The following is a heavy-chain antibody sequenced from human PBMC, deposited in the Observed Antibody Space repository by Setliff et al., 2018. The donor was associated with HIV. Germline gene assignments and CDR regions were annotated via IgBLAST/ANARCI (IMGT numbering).Heavy chain of an antibody. Sequence: SETLSLTCTVSRASISSGGYYWSWIRQRPGEGLEWIGYIYYSGNTFYNPSLKGRVTISVDTSKNQFSLKLSSVTAADTALYYCARVYGDYVEGAFDIWGQGTMVTVSS. J-gene: IGHJ3*02. CDR2: IYYSGNT. V-gene: IGHV4-31*03. CDR3: ARVYGDYVEGAFDI. CDR1: RASISSGGYY. D-gene: IGHD4-17*01.